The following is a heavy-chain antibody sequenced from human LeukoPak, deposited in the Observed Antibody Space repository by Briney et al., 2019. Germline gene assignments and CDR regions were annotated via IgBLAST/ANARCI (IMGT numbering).Heavy chain of an antibody. J-gene: IGHJ4*02. D-gene: IGHD3-22*01. V-gene: IGHV3-33*01. CDR1: GFIFSNFG. CDR2: IWYDGGYK. Sequence: GGSLRLSCAASGFIFSNFGMHWVRQAPGKGLEWVAVIWYDGGYKYYLDSVKGRFTISRDNAKNTLYLQMNKLRVEDMAVYYCARVGDYENSGSQPFDYWGQGTLVTVSS. CDR3: ARVGDYENSGSQPFDY.